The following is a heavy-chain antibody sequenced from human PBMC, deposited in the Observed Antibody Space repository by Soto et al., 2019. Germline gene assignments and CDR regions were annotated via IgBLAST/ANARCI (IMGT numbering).Heavy chain of an antibody. V-gene: IGHV3-23*01. J-gene: IGHJ4*02. CDR2: ISGSGGST. CDR1: GFTFSSYA. Sequence: EVQLLESGGGLVQPGGSLRLSCAASGFTFSSYAMSWVRQAPGKGLEWVSAISGSGGSTYYADSVKGRLTISRDNSTNTLYLQMNSLRAEDTAGYYCAKARSITIFGVVAGLGYWGQGTLVNVSS. CDR3: AKARSITIFGVVAGLGY. D-gene: IGHD3-3*01.